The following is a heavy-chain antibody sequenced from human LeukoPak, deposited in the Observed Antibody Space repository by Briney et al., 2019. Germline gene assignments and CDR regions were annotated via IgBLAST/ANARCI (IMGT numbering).Heavy chain of an antibody. D-gene: IGHD1-26*01. CDR2: ISAYNGNT. V-gene: IGHV1-18*01. CDR3: ARSGDYYYYYYMDV. Sequence: ASVKVSCKASGYTFTSYGISWVRQAPGQGLEWMGWISAYNGNTNYAQKFQGRVTMTRDTSISTAYMELSRLRSDDTAVYYCARSGDYYYYYYMDVWGKGTTVTVSS. J-gene: IGHJ6*03. CDR1: GYTFTSYG.